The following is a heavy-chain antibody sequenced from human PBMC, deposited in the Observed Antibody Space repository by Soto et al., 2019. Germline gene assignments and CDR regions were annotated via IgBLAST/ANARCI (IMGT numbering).Heavy chain of an antibody. CDR1: GFSISSGYY. J-gene: IGHJ4*02. Sequence: SETLSLTCAVSGFSISSGYYWAWIRQPPGKGLEWIGNIYHRGSTYYNPSLKSRVTISVDTSKNQFSLQLDSVTAADTAVYYCARGEQWLALSYFDFWGQGTLVTVSS. CDR3: ARGEQWLALSYFDF. CDR2: IYHRGST. V-gene: IGHV4-38-2*01. D-gene: IGHD6-19*01.